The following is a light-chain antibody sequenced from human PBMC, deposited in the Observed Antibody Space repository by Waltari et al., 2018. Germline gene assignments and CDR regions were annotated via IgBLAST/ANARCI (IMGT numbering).Light chain of an antibody. CDR1: STNIGTHY. V-gene: IGLV1-47*01. CDR3: AAWDDSLSGFYV. CDR2: GNN. J-gene: IGLJ1*01. Sequence: QSVLTQPPSASGTPGQRVPSPRSGRSTNIGTHYVHWYQKLPGTAPKLLIYGNNRRPSGVPDRFSGSKSGTSASLAISGLRSEDEADYYCAAWDDSLSGFYVFGTGTKVTVL.